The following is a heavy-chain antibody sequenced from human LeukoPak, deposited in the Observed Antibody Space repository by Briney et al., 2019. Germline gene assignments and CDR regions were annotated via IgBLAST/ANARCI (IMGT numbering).Heavy chain of an antibody. J-gene: IGHJ4*02. CDR3: ARGRATVTTLFDY. V-gene: IGHV4-39*07. CDR1: GGSISSSSYY. CDR2: IYYSGST. Sequence: PSETLSLTCTVSGGSISSSSYYWGWIRQPPGKGLEWIGSIYYSGSTYYNPSLKSRVTISVDTSKNQFSLKLSSVTAADMAVYYCARGRATVTTLFDYWGQGTLVTVSS. D-gene: IGHD4-17*01.